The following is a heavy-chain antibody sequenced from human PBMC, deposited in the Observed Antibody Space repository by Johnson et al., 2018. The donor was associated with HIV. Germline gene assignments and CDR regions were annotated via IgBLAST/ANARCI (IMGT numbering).Heavy chain of an antibody. V-gene: IGHV3-74*02. CDR1: GFDFSSSW. Sequence: EVQLVESGGGVVQPARSLRLSCAASGFDFSSSWMHWVRQAPGKGLVWVSRIRNDGSVTTYADSVKGRFFISSDNSKNTLFLQMNSLKTEDTAVYYCARRTYCTGDSCSSGLGTFDLWGQGTMVTVSS. J-gene: IGHJ3*01. D-gene: IGHD2-15*01. CDR2: IRNDGSVT. CDR3: ARRTYCTGDSCSSGLGTFDL.